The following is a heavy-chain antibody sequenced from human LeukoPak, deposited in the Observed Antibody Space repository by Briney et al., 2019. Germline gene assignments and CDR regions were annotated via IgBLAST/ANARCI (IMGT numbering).Heavy chain of an antibody. V-gene: IGHV3-7*01. CDR3: ARQGVVPENFDY. CDR1: GFTFSNYW. D-gene: IGHD2-2*01. CDR2: IKQDGSEK. Sequence: GGSLRLSCGASGFTFSNYWMSWIRQAPGKGLEGVANIKQDGSEKFYVDSVKGRFTISRDNAKKSLYLQMNNLRAEDTAVYYCARQGVVPENFDYWGQGTLVTVSS. J-gene: IGHJ4*02.